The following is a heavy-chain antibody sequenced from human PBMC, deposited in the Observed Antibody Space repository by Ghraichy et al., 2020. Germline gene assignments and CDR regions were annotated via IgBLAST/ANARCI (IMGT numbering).Heavy chain of an antibody. CDR1: GGSISSYY. CDR2: IYTSGST. V-gene: IGHV4-4*07. J-gene: IGHJ5*02. CDR3: ARSSLAAADNWFDP. D-gene: IGHD6-13*01. Sequence: SETLSLTCTVSGGSISSYYWSWIRQPTGKGLEWIGRIYTSGSTNYNPSLKSRVTMSVDTSKNQFSLKLSSVTAADTAVYYCARSSLAAADNWFDPWGQGTLVTVSS.